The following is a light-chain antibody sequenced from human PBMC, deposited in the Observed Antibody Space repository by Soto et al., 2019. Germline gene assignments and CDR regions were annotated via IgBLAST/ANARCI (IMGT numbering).Light chain of an antibody. CDR1: SSNIGAGYD. J-gene: IGLJ3*02. V-gene: IGLV1-40*01. Sequence: QSVLRQPPSVSGAPGQRVTISCTGSSSNIGAGYDVHWYQHLPGTAPKLLIYANSNRPSGVPDRFSGSKSGTSASLAITGLQAEDEADYYCQSYDSSLSGVVFGGGTQLTVL. CDR3: QSYDSSLSGVV. CDR2: ANS.